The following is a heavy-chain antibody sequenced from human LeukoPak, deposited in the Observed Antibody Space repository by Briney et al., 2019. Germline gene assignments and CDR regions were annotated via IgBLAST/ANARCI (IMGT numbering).Heavy chain of an antibody. CDR1: GFNFRDSN. V-gene: IGHV3-21*01. Sequence: SGGSLRLSCAASGFNFRDSNMNWVRQAPGKGLEWVSSIRTISGYISYADSVKGRFTISRDNAKKSVYLQMNSLRAEDTAVYYCARGPGTLHQYYYGMDVWGQGTTVTVSS. CDR2: IRTISGYI. J-gene: IGHJ6*02. CDR3: ARGPGTLHQYYYGMDV. D-gene: IGHD2-2*01.